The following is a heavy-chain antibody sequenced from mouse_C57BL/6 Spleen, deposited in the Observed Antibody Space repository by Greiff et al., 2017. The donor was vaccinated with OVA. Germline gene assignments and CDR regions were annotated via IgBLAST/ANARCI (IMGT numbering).Heavy chain of an antibody. J-gene: IGHJ1*03. CDR1: GFTFSDYG. CDR2: ISSGSSTI. V-gene: IGHV5-17*01. D-gene: IGHD4-1*01. CDR3: ARRNWDLYWYFDV. Sequence: DVKLVESGGGLVKPGGSLKLSCAASGFTFSDYGMHWVRQAPEKGLEWVAYISSGSSTIYYADTVKGRFTISRDNAKNTLFLQMTSLRSEDTAMYYCARRNWDLYWYFDVWGTGTTVTVSS.